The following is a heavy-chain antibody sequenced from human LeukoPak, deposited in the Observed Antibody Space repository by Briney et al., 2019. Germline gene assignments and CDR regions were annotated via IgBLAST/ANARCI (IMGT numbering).Heavy chain of an antibody. Sequence: SVKVSCKSSGGTFSSYAISWVRQAPGQGLEWMGSIIPIFGTANYAQKFQGRVTITADKSTSTAYMELSSLRSEDTAVYYCARTNSITIFGVVTRLNGWFDPWGQGTLVTVSS. CDR1: GGTFSSYA. CDR2: IIPIFGTA. CDR3: ARTNSITIFGVVTRLNGWFDP. J-gene: IGHJ5*02. V-gene: IGHV1-69*06. D-gene: IGHD3-3*01.